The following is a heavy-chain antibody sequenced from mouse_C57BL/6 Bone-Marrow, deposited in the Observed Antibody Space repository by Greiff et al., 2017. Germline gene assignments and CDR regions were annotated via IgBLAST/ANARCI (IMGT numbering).Heavy chain of an antibody. Sequence: EVQLQQSGAELARPGASVKIPCKASGYTFTDYNMDWVKQSHGKSLEWIGDINPNNGGTIYNQKFKGKATLTVDKSSSTAYMELRSLTSEDTAVYYCACRRLYDYDVGYYFDYWGQGTTLTVSS. D-gene: IGHD2-4*01. CDR2: INPNNGGT. V-gene: IGHV1-18*01. J-gene: IGHJ2*01. CDR3: ACRRLYDYDVGYYFDY. CDR1: GYTFTDYN.